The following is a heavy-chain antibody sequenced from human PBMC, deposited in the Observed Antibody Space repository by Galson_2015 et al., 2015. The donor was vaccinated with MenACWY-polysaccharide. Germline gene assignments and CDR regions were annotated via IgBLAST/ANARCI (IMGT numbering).Heavy chain of an antibody. V-gene: IGHV3-74*01. CDR1: GFTFSIYW. CDR3: ARGYSAYD. Sequence: SLRLSCAASGFTFSIYWMLWVRQAPGKGLVWVSRIKSDGSSTNYADSVKGRFTISRDNAKNTLYLQMNSLRAEDTALYYCARGYSAYDWGQGTLVTVSA. D-gene: IGHD5-12*01. J-gene: IGHJ4*02. CDR2: IKSDGSST.